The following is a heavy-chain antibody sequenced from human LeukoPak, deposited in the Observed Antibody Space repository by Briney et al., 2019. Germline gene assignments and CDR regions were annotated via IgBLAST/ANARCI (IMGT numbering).Heavy chain of an antibody. CDR1: GFTFSGSA. V-gene: IGHV3-7*01. D-gene: IGHD3-9*01. Sequence: GGSLRLSCAASGFTFSGSAMHWVRQASGKGLEWVANIKQDGSEKYYVDSVKGRFTISRDNAKNSLYLQMNSLRAEDTAVYYCARDNLMTGIDYWGQGTLVTVSS. J-gene: IGHJ4*02. CDR3: ARDNLMTGIDY. CDR2: IKQDGSEK.